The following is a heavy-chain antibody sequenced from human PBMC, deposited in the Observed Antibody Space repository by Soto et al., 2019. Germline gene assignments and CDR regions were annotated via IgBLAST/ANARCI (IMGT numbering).Heavy chain of an antibody. CDR2: IYSSGSA. CDR3: ATIVGANDY. D-gene: IGHD1-26*01. J-gene: IGHJ4*02. V-gene: IGHV4-4*07. CDR1: GGSIYTYS. Sequence: PSQTLSPTWTVAGGSIYTYSCTWLRQPAGKGLEWIGHIYSSGSANNKPSPKSRASISVDTYKNQFSLKLNSVTAADTAVYECATIVGANDYWGQGDLVTVYS.